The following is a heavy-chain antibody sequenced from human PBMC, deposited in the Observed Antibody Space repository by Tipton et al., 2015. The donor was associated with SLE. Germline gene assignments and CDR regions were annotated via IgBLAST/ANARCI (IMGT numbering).Heavy chain of an antibody. CDR3: ARRGSSYGEGFDY. J-gene: IGHJ4*02. Sequence: TLSLTCAVYGGSFSGYYWSWIRQPPGKGLEWIGEFNDGGNINYNPSLMTRVTISGDTSKNQISLRLNSVTAADTAVYYCARRGSSYGEGFDYWGQGTSVTVSS. CDR1: GGSFSGYY. CDR2: FNDGGNI. D-gene: IGHD2-2*01. V-gene: IGHV4-34*01.